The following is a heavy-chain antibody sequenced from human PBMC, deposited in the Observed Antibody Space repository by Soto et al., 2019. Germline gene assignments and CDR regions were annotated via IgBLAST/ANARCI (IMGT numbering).Heavy chain of an antibody. CDR2: ISPFNGNT. J-gene: IGHJ6*02. CDR3: AKDQSLDSSYYYGIDF. Sequence: QVQLVQSGAEVKKPGASVKVSCRSSGYPFTHYGITWVRQAPGQGLEWMGWISPFNGNTNCGQTLQGRVTLTTDTSTSTVYMELRSMRPDDTAVYYCAKDQSLDSSYYYGIDFWGQGTTVTVSS. D-gene: IGHD3-22*01. CDR1: GYPFTHYG. V-gene: IGHV1-18*01.